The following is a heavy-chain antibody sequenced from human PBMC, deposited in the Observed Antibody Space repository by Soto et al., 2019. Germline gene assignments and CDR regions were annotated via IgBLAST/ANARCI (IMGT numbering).Heavy chain of an antibody. D-gene: IGHD2-2*01. CDR1: GFTFTDYY. CDR3: ARDRYCSSASCNYVGRPNNWFDP. J-gene: IGHJ5*02. Sequence: QVQLVESGGGLVKPGGSLRLSCAASGFTFTDYYMSWIRQAPGKGLEWVSYISSSSVYTNYTDSVKGRFTISRDNAKNSLYLQMDSLRVEDTAMYYCARDRYCSSASCNYVGRPNNWFDPWGQGTLVTVSS. V-gene: IGHV3-11*06. CDR2: ISSSSVYT.